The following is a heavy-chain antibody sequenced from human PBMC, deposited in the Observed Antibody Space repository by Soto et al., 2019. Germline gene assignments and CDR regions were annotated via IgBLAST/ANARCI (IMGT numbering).Heavy chain of an antibody. J-gene: IGHJ4*02. CDR3: ARLRRDGYNYDY. D-gene: IGHD5-12*01. Sequence: QLQLQESGPGLVKPSETLSLTCTVSGGSISSSSYNWGWIRQPPGKGLEWIGSIYYSGSTYYNPSLKSRVTISVDTSKNQFSLKLSSVTAADTAVYYCARLRRDGYNYDYWGQGTLVTVSS. CDR2: IYYSGST. V-gene: IGHV4-39*01. CDR1: GGSISSSSYN.